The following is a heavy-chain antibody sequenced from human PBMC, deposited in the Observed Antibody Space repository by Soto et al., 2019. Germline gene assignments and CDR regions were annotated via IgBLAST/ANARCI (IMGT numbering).Heavy chain of an antibody. CDR1: GFIFENFG. Sequence: VGSLRLSCAASGFIFENFGMCWVRQAPGKGLEWISSISGSGFKKYYADSVKGRLTISRDNSKSTVYLELNNLSAEDTAVYHCAKNQGVELVPLATVDWFDPWG. CDR3: AKNQGVELVPLATVDWFDP. J-gene: IGHJ5*02. CDR2: ISGSGFKK. V-gene: IGHV3-23*01. D-gene: IGHD1-26*01.